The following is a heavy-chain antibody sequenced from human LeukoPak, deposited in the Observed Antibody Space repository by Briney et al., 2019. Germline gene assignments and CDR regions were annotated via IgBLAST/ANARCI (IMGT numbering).Heavy chain of an antibody. CDR3: ARGGYFDWLYGMGV. CDR2: ISSSSSYI. CDR1: GFTFSSYV. D-gene: IGHD3-9*01. J-gene: IGHJ6*02. V-gene: IGHV3-21*01. Sequence: GGSLRLSCVASGFTFSSYVMNWVRQAPGKGLEWVSSISSSSSYIYYADSVKGRFTISRDNAKNSLYLQMNSLRAEDTAVYYCARGGYFDWLYGMGVWGQGTTVTVSS.